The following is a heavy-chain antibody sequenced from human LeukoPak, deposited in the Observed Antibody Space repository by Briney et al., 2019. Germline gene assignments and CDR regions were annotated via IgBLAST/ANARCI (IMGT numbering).Heavy chain of an antibody. CDR2: IYAGGNT. CDR3: ARDTTAYFDC. CDR1: GFTFSNYA. D-gene: IGHD2/OR15-2a*01. V-gene: IGHV3-53*01. Sequence: TGGSLRLSCAASGFTFSNYAMSWVRQAPGKGLEWVSVIYAGGNTYYADSVKGRFTISRDNSKNTLYLQMSSLGVEDTAVYYCARDTTAYFDCWGQGTLVTVSS. J-gene: IGHJ4*02.